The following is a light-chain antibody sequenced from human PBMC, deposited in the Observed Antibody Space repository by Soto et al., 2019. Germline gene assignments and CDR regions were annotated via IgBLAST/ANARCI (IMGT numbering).Light chain of an antibody. CDR2: ATS. CDR1: QDITRW. Sequence: IHMTHSPSSLSASVGDRVTITCRASQDITRWLAWYQQKPGKAPTLLIYATSSLQSGVPSRLSGSGSGTAFTLTISSLQHEDFATSYCYQSYSTYSGTFGQGTKVDIK. J-gene: IGKJ1*01. CDR3: YQSYSTYSGT. V-gene: IGKV1-12*01.